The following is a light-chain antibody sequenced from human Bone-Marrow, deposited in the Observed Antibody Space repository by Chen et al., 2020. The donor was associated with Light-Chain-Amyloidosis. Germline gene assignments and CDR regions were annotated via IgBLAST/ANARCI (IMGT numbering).Light chain of an antibody. CDR3: SSYTITNPLV. Sequence: QSALTQPATVSGSPGQSITISCTGTSSDVGGDNHVSWDQQHPDKAPKLMIYEVTNRPSWVPDHFSCSTSDDTASLTISGLPTEDEADYFCSSYTITNPLVFGSGTTLTVL. CDR1: SSDVGGDNH. J-gene: IGLJ1*01. V-gene: IGLV2-14*01. CDR2: EVT.